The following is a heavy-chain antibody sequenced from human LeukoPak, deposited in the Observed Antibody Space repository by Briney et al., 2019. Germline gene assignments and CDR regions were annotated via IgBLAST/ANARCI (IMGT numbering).Heavy chain of an antibody. CDR1: GFTFSSYA. CDR3: ARGRNAYCSSTSCYRPFDY. V-gene: IGHV3-30*01. J-gene: IGHJ4*02. D-gene: IGHD2-2*02. Sequence: GGSLRLSCAASGFTFSSYAMHWVRQAPGKGLEWVALISYDGSNKYYADSVKGRFTISRDNSKNTLYLQMNSLRAEDPAVYYCARGRNAYCSSTSCYRPFDYWGQGTLVTVSS. CDR2: ISYDGSNK.